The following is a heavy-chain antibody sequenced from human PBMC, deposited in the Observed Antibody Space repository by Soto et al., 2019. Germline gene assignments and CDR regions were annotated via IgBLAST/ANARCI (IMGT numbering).Heavy chain of an antibody. CDR2: IWYDGSNK. Sequence: GSLRLSCAASGFTFSSYGMHWVRQAPGKGLEWVAVIWYDGSNKYYADSVKGRFTISRDNSKNTLYLQMNSLRAEDTAVYYCARVKSRYFDWLFSYWGQETVVTVSS. J-gene: IGHJ4*02. D-gene: IGHD3-9*01. CDR1: GFTFSSYG. CDR3: ARVKSRYFDWLFSY. V-gene: IGHV3-33*01.